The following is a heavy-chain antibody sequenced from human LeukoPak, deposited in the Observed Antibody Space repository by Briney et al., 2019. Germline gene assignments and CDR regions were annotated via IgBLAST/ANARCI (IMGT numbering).Heavy chain of an antibody. Sequence: SETLSLTCTVPGGSISSYYWSWIRQPPGKGPEWIGYIYYSGSTNYNPSLKSRVTISVDTSKNQFSLKLSSVTAADTAVYYCARHWAFDIWGQGTMVTVSS. CDR1: GGSISSYY. CDR2: IYYSGST. J-gene: IGHJ3*02. CDR3: ARHWAFDI. V-gene: IGHV4-59*08.